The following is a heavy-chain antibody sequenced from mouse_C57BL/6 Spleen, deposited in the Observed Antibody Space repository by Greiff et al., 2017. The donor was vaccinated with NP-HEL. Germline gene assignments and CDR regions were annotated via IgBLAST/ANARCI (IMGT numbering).Heavy chain of an antibody. CDR1: GYSFTDYN. CDR3: ASLTGRGFYWYFDV. D-gene: IGHD4-1*01. CDR2: INPNYGTT. Sequence: VQLQQSGPELVKPGASVKISCKASGYSFTDYNMNWVKQSNGKSLEWIGVINPNYGTTSYNQKFKGKATLTVDQSSSTAYMQLNSLTSEDSAVYYCASLTGRGFYWYFDVWGTGTTVTVSS. V-gene: IGHV1-39*01. J-gene: IGHJ1*03.